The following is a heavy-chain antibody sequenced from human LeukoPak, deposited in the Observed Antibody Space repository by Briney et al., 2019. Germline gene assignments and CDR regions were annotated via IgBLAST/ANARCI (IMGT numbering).Heavy chain of an antibody. D-gene: IGHD1-1*01. V-gene: IGHV1-69*04. CDR1: GGTFSSYA. J-gene: IGHJ4*02. Sequence: SVKVSCKASGGTFSSYAISWVRQAPGQGLEWMGRIIPILGIANYAQKFQGRVTITVDKSTSTAYMELSSLRSEDTAVYYCARVRLSPRDYYFDYWGQGTLVTVSS. CDR2: IIPILGIA. CDR3: ARVRLSPRDYYFDY.